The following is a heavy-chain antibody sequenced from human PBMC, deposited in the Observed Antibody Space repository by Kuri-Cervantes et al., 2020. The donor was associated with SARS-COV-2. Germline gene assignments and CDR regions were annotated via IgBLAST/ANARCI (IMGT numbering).Heavy chain of an antibody. CDR3: ARVKSEYQLPWEFWFDP. CDR2: ISSSGSAI. J-gene: IGHJ5*02. V-gene: IGHV3-48*03. CDR1: GFTFSSYE. D-gene: IGHD2-2*01. Sequence: GESLKISCAASGFTFSSYEMHWVRQAPGKGLEWVSYISSSGSAIYYADSVKGRFTISRDNAKNSLYLQMNSLRDEDTAVYYCARVKSEYQLPWEFWFDPWGQGTLVTVSS.